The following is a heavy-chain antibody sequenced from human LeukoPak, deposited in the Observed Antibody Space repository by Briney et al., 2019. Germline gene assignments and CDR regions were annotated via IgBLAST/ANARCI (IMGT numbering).Heavy chain of an antibody. V-gene: IGHV3-74*01. CDR1: GFTFSSYW. J-gene: IGHJ4*02. D-gene: IGHD3-22*01. Sequence: GGSLRLSCAASGFTFSSYWMHWVRQAPGKGLVWVSRISDGGSTTTYADSVKGRFTISRDNAKNTLYLQMNGLRAEDTAAYYCSRSAYYDGSGNYYDYWGQGTLVTVSS. CDR3: SRSAYYDGSGNYYDY. CDR2: ISDGGSTT.